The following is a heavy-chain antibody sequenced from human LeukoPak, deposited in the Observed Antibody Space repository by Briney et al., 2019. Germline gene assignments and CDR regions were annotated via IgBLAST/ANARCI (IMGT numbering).Heavy chain of an antibody. V-gene: IGHV1-46*01. CDR3: ALPRSKMVRGVTGAFSFDY. Sequence: ASVKVSCKASGYTFTDYYMHWVRQPPGQGLEWMGTINPSGGSTTYAQKFQGRVTMTRDTSTSTVYMELSSLRSEDTAVYYCALPRSKMVRGVTGAFSFDYWGQGTLVTVSS. CDR1: GYTFTDYY. D-gene: IGHD3-10*01. CDR2: INPSGGST. J-gene: IGHJ4*02.